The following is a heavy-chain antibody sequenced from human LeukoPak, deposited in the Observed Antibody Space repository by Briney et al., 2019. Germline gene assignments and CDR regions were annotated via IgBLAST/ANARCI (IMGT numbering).Heavy chain of an antibody. CDR3: ARDPYYYDSSGTPLWYFDL. CDR2: INPNSGGT. CDR1: GYTFTGYY. Sequence: ASVKVSCKASGYTFTGYYMHWVRQAPGQGLEWMGWINPNSGGTNYAQKLQGRVTMTTDTSTSTAYMELRSLRSDDTAVYYCARDPYYYDSSGTPLWYFDLWGRGTLVTVSS. V-gene: IGHV1-2*02. J-gene: IGHJ2*01. D-gene: IGHD3-22*01.